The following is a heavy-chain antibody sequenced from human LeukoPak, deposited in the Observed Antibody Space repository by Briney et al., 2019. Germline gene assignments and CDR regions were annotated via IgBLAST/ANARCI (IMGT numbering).Heavy chain of an antibody. CDR1: GFTFSSYW. J-gene: IGHJ4*02. Sequence: PGGSLRLSCGASGFTFSSYWMYWVRQAPGKGLVWISRINSDGSTTSYADSVKGRFTISRDNAKNTLYLQMNSLRAEDTAVYYCARGNYYGHDYWGQGTLVTVSS. CDR3: ARGNYYGHDY. CDR2: INSDGSTT. V-gene: IGHV3-74*01. D-gene: IGHD3-10*01.